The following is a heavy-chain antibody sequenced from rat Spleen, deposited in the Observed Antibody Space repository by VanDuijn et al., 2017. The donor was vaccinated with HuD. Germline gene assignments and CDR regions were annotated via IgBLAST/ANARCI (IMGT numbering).Heavy chain of an antibody. Sequence: EVQLVESGGGLVQPGRSLKLSCAASGFTFSNYDMAWVRQAPTKGLEWIASISTGGGNTYYRDSVKGRFTISRDNAKNTQYLQMDSLRSEDTATYYCARRSSSHWYFDFWGPGTMVTVSS. D-gene: IGHD3-8*01. J-gene: IGHJ1*01. CDR2: ISTGGGNT. CDR1: GFTFSNYD. V-gene: IGHV5S13*01. CDR3: ARRSSSHWYFDF.